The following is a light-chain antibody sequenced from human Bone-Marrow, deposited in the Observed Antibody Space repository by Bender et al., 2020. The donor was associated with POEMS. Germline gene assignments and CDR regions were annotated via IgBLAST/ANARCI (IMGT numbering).Light chain of an antibody. CDR2: DDD. CDR3: QIWDSSTDHPLWV. CDR1: NIGGET. V-gene: IGLV3-21*03. J-gene: IGLJ3*02. Sequence: SYVLTQPPALSVAPGKTARLTCGGHNIGGETVHWYQQKAGQAPVLVVYDDDDRPSGIPERFSGSNSGDTATLTISRVEAGDEADYYWQIWDSSTDHPLWVFGGGTKVTVL.